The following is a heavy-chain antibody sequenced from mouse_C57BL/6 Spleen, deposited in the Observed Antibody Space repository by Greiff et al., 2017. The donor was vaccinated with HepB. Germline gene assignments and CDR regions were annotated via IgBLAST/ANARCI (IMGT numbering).Heavy chain of an antibody. J-gene: IGHJ1*03. V-gene: IGHV1-59*01. CDR1: GYTFTSYW. D-gene: IGHD1-1*01. Sequence: QVQLKQPGAELVRPGTSVKLSCKASGYTFTSYWMHWVKQRPGQGLEWIGVIDPSDSYTNYNQKFKGKATLTVDTSSSTAYMQLSSLTSEDSAVYYCARMRYYYGSSYWYFDVWGTGTTVTVSS. CDR2: IDPSDSYT. CDR3: ARMRYYYGSSYWYFDV.